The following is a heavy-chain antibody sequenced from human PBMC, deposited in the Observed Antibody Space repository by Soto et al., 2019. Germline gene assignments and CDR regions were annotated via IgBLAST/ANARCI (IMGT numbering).Heavy chain of an antibody. CDR2: IVPLFGTT. V-gene: IGHV1-69*01. D-gene: IGHD6-13*01. J-gene: IGHJ5*02. CDR3: ARARGLSWYNWFDP. Sequence: QAQLVQSGSELKKPGSSVKVSCKASGGNFSSYAISWLRQAPGPGLEWMGGIVPLFGTTNYAQKFKGRLMITADESTTTDYMELSSLRFADTAVYDCARARGLSWYNWFDPWGQGSPVNVSA. CDR1: GGNFSSYA.